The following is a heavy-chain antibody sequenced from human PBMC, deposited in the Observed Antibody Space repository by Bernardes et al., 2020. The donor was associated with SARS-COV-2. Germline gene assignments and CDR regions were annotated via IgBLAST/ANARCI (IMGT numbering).Heavy chain of an antibody. V-gene: IGHV3-23*01. Sequence: GGSLRLSCAASGFTFSIYGMSWVRQAPGRGLEWVSSVSGSGSGTQYADAVKGRFTISRDNSKNTLYLQMNSLRVEDTAVYYCANPGGYGAPFSGNWGQGTLVTVSS. CDR2: VSGSGSGT. CDR3: ANPGGYGAPFSGN. CDR1: GFTFSIYG. D-gene: IGHD3-10*01. J-gene: IGHJ4*02.